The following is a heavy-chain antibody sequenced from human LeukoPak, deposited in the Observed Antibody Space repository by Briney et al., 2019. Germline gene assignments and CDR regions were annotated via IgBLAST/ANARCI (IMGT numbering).Heavy chain of an antibody. Sequence: PSETLSLTCTVSGGSISSYYWSWIRQPPGKGLEWIGYIYYSGSTNYNPSLKSRVTISVDTSKNQFSLKLSSVTAADTAVYYCARGPYSSGWYLPHYYYMDVWGKGTTVTVSS. J-gene: IGHJ6*03. D-gene: IGHD6-19*01. CDR3: ARGPYSSGWYLPHYYYMDV. CDR2: IYYSGST. CDR1: GGSISSYY. V-gene: IGHV4-59*01.